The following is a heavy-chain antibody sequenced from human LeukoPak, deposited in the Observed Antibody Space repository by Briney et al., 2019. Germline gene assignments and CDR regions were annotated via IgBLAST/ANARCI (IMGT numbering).Heavy chain of an antibody. Sequence: GGSLRLSCAAFGFTSNYWMHWVRQAPGKGLVWVSRIIGDGSTTLYSDSVKGRFTISRDKSKNTLYLQKNSLRAEDTAVYYCTRGYSGYGNFDCWGQGTLVTVSS. D-gene: IGHD5-12*01. CDR2: IIGDGSTT. CDR1: GFTSNYW. J-gene: IGHJ4*02. V-gene: IGHV3-74*01. CDR3: TRGYSGYGNFDC.